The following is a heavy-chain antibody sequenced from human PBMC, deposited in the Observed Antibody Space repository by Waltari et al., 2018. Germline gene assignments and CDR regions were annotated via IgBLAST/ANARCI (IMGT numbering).Heavy chain of an antibody. Sequence: EVQLVESGGGLGQPGGSLGLSCAASAFTFDDHPCHWVRRPPGKGLEWVSGIEWNSDTVVYADSVKGRFTVSRDNVKNSLYLQMNRLRPEDTAFYYCARDRSDFWSGSSEFDYWGQGILVVVSS. D-gene: IGHD3-3*01. V-gene: IGHV3-9*01. CDR2: IEWNSDTV. CDR1: AFTFDDHP. J-gene: IGHJ4*02. CDR3: ARDRSDFWSGSSEFDY.